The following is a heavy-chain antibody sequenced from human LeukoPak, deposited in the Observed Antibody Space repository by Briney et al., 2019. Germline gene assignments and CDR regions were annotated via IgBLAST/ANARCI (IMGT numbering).Heavy chain of an antibody. CDR2: ISYDGSNK. Sequence: GGSLRLSCAASGFTFSSYGMHWVRQAPGKGLEWVAVISYDGSNKYYADSVKGRFTISRDNSKNTLYLQMNSLRAEDTAVYFCARGGHCSTTSCSNYDGMDVWGQGTTLTVSS. D-gene: IGHD2-2*01. CDR1: GFTFSSYG. V-gene: IGHV3-30*03. CDR3: ARGGHCSTTSCSNYDGMDV. J-gene: IGHJ6*02.